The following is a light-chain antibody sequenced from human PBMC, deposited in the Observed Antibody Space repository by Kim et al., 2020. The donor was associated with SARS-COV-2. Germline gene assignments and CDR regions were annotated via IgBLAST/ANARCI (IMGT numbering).Light chain of an antibody. V-gene: IGLV10-54*04. J-gene: IGLJ3*02. CDR3: SAWDSSLNTWM. Sequence: RQTATVTCTGNSNNGGSLGVAWLQQHQGLPPKRLSYRDNNRPSGISERFSASRSGNTASLTIAGLQPEDEADYYCSAWDSSLNTWMFGGGTQLTVL. CDR2: RDN. CDR1: SNNGGSLG.